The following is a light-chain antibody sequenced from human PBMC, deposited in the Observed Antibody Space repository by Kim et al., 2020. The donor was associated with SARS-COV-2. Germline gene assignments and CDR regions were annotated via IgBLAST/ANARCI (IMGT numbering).Light chain of an antibody. CDR2: GAS. J-gene: IGKJ1*01. Sequence: LSVSPGERATLSCRASQSVSSSLAWYQQKLGQAPRLLIYGASTRATGIPDRFSGSGSGTEFTLTISSLQSEDFAVYYCQQYNDWWTFGQGTKLEI. V-gene: IGKV3-15*01. CDR3: QQYNDWWT. CDR1: QSVSSS.